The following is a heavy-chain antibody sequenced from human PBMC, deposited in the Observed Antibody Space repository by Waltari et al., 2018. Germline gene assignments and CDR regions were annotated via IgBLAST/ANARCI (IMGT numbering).Heavy chain of an antibody. CDR2: CAPEDCHV. CDR3: AAALGGGISASLPFQF. D-gene: IGHD3-10*01. Sequence: EVQLLQSGAEVKKPGTPVKISCKVSGDTFTDNYIHGIQQAPGKGVQWMGLCAPEDCHVVYAAKFQCIGTMPADTSIHTAYMELTSLTSEDTAFYYCAAALGGGISASLPFQFWGQGTMITVSS. V-gene: IGHV1-69-2*01. CDR1: GDTFTDNY. J-gene: IGHJ3*01.